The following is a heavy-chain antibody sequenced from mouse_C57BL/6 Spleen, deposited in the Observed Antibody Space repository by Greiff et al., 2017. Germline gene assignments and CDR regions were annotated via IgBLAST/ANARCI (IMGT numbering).Heavy chain of an antibody. Sequence: QVQLQQPGAELVKPGASVKMSCKASGYTFTSYWITWVKQRPGQGLEWIGDIYPGSGSTNYNEKLKSKATRTVDTSSSTAYMQLSSLTSEDSAVYYRARSGTVVTYWYFDVWGTGTTVTVSS. CDR1: GYTFTSYW. J-gene: IGHJ1*03. V-gene: IGHV1-55*01. CDR2: IYPGSGST. D-gene: IGHD1-1*01. CDR3: ARSGTVVTYWYFDV.